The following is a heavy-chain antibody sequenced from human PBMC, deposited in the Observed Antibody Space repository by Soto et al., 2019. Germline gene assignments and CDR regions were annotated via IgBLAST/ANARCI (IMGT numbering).Heavy chain of an antibody. D-gene: IGHD1-26*01. CDR1: GFTFSSYA. CDR2: ISGSGDNT. V-gene: IGHV3-23*01. Sequence: EVQLLESGGGLVQPGGSLRLSCTASGFTFSSYAMSWVRQAPGKGLEWVSAISGSGDNTYYADSVKGRFTISRDNSKNTLYLQMNSLRAEDTAVYYCAKLGGYNPRGYFDYWGQGTLVTVSS. J-gene: IGHJ4*02. CDR3: AKLGGYNPRGYFDY.